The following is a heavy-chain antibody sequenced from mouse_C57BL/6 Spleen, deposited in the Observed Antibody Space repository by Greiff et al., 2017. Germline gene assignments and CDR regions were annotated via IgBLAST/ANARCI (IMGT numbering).Heavy chain of an antibody. CDR3: TRDRGRHYFDY. CDR2: ISSGGGSI. D-gene: IGHD3-1*01. CDR1: GFTFSSYA. V-gene: IGHV5-9-1*02. J-gene: IGHJ2*01. Sequence: EVKLVESGEGLVKPGGSLKLSCAASGFTFSSYAMSWVRQTPEKRLEWVAYISSGGGSIYYADTVKGRFTISRDNARNTLYLQMSSLKSEDTAMYYCTRDRGRHYFDYWGQGTTLTVSS.